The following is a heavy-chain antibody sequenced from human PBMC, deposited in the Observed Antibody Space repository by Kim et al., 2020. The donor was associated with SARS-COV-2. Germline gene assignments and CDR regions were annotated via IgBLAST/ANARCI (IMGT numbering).Heavy chain of an antibody. Sequence: SVKGRFTISRDNSKNTLYLQMNSLRAEDTAVYYCAKDLLAARSFRYGMDVWGQGTTVTVSS. D-gene: IGHD6-6*01. V-gene: IGHV3-30*02. CDR3: AKDLLAARSFRYGMDV. J-gene: IGHJ6*02.